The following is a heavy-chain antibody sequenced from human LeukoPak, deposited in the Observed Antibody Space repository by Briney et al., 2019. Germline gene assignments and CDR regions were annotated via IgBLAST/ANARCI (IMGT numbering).Heavy chain of an antibody. CDR2: IYCSGST. D-gene: IGHD6-13*01. J-gene: IGHJ2*01. V-gene: IGHV4-59*12. Sequence: SETLSLTCTVSGGSISSYYWSWIRQPPGKGLEWIGYIYCSGSTNYNPSLKSRVTMSVDTSKNQFSLKLSSVTAADTAVYYCARVSSSWYQDWYFDRWGRGTLVTVSS. CDR3: ARVSSSWYQDWYFDR. CDR1: GGSISSYY.